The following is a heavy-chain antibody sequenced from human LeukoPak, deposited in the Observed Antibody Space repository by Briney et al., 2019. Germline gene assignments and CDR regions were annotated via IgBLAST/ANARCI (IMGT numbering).Heavy chain of an antibody. J-gene: IGHJ4*02. CDR2: ISTSSSYI. CDR1: GFTFSSYS. Sequence: GGSLRLSCAASGFTFSSYSMHWVRQAPGKGLEWVSLISTSSSYIYYADSVKGRFTISRHNAKNSLYLQMNSLRAGDAAVYYCAKAPVTTCSGAYCYPFDYWSQGTLVTVSS. D-gene: IGHD2-15*01. V-gene: IGHV3-21*04. CDR3: AKAPVTTCSGAYCYPFDY.